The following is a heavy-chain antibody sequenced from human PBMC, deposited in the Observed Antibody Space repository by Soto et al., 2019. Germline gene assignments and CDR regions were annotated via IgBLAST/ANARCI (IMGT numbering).Heavy chain of an antibody. D-gene: IGHD4-17*01. Sequence: GGSLRLSCAASGFTFSDYYMSWIRQAPGKGLEWVSYISSSSSYTNYADSVKGRFTISRDNARNSLYLQMNSLRAEDTAVYYWAASYGDPGLADYWGQGTLVTVSS. CDR3: AASYGDPGLADY. V-gene: IGHV3-11*06. J-gene: IGHJ4*02. CDR2: ISSSSSYT. CDR1: GFTFSDYY.